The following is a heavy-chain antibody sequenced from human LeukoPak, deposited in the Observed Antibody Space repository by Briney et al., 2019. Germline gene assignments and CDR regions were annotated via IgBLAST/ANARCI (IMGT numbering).Heavy chain of an antibody. CDR1: GLTFSSNG. Sequence: GGSLRLSCAASGLTFSSNGMHWVRQAPGKGLEWVALIRYDGSNKYYADSVKGRFTISRDNSKNTLYLQMNSLRAEDTAVYYCARAMIVVVIPFDYWDQGTLVTVSS. V-gene: IGHV3-30*02. CDR2: IRYDGSNK. J-gene: IGHJ4*02. D-gene: IGHD3-22*01. CDR3: ARAMIVVVIPFDY.